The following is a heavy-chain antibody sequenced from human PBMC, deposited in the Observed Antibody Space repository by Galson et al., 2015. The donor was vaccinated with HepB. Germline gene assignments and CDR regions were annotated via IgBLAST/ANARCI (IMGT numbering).Heavy chain of an antibody. J-gene: IGHJ3*02. V-gene: IGHV5-10-1*01. CDR1: GYSFTSYW. D-gene: IGHD3-22*01. CDR2: IDPSDSYT. CDR3: ARRSFYYYDSGGAFDI. Sequence: QSGAEVKKPGESLRISCKGSGYSFTSYWISWVRQMPGKGLEWMGRIDPSDSYTNYSPSFQGHVTISADKSISTAYLQWSSLKASDTAMYYCARRSFYYYDSGGAFDIWGQGTMVTVSS.